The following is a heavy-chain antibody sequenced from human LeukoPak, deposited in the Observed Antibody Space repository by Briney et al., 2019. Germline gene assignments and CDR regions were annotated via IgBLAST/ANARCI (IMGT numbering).Heavy chain of an antibody. D-gene: IGHD4-23*01. V-gene: IGHV3-48*01. J-gene: IGHJ3*02. CDR1: GFTFSSYN. CDR2: ISSSSSTM. Sequence: TGGSLRLSCAVSGFTFSSYNMNWVRQAPGRGLEWVSYISSSSSTMYYADSVKGRFTISRDNAKNSLYLQMNSLRAEDTAVYYCASGWEMTTVIKAFDIWGQGTMVTVPS. CDR3: ASGWEMTTVIKAFDI.